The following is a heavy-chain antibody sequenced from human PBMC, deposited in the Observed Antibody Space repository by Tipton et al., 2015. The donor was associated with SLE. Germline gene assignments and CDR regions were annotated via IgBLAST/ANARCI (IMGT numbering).Heavy chain of an antibody. J-gene: IGHJ4*02. Sequence: TLSLTCTVSGASISDYYWTWIRQFPGKGLEWIGYVYDNGGTNYNPSLKSRATISKDTSNNQFSLKLSSMTAADTAVYYCARLPYSYSNPFDYWGQGTLVTVSS. D-gene: IGHD5-18*01. CDR3: ARLPYSYSNPFDY. CDR2: VYDNGGT. V-gene: IGHV4-59*01. CDR1: GASISDYY.